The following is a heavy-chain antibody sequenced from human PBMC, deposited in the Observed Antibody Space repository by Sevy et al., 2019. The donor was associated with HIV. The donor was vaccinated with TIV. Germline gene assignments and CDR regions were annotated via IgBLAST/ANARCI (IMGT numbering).Heavy chain of an antibody. Sequence: GGSLRLSCAASGFTFSSYSMNWVRQAPGKGLEWVSYISSSSSTIYYADSVKGRFTISRDNAKNSLYLQMNSLRAEDTAVYYCARGTVSRITHFLGGMDVWGQGTTVTVSS. V-gene: IGHV3-48*01. CDR2: ISSSSSTI. D-gene: IGHD3-10*01. CDR1: GFTFSSYS. J-gene: IGHJ6*02. CDR3: ARGTVSRITHFLGGMDV.